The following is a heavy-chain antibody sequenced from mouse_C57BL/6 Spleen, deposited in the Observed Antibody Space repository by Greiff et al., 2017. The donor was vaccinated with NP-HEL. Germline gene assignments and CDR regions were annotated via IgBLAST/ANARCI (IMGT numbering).Heavy chain of an antibody. CDR1: GYTFTSYW. CDR2: IYPSDSET. V-gene: IGHV1-61*01. D-gene: IGHD2-1*01. Sequence: QVQLQQPGAELVRPGSSVKLSCKASGYTFTSYWMDWVKQRPGQGLEWIGNIYPSDSETHYNQKFKDKATLTVDKSSSTAYMQLSSLTSEDSAVYYCVRTTMGRPFAYWGQGTLVTVSA. J-gene: IGHJ3*01. CDR3: VRTTMGRPFAY.